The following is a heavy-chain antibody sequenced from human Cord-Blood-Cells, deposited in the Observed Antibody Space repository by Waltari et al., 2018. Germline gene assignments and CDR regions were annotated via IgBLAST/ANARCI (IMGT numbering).Heavy chain of an antibody. Sequence: QVQLQESGPGLVKPSQTLSLTCTVSGGSISSGGYYWSWIRQHPGQGLEWIGYIYYSGSTYYNPSLKSRVTISVDTSKNQFSLKLSSVTAADTAVYYCARLDDSSGYYFDYWGQGTLVTVSS. J-gene: IGHJ4*02. D-gene: IGHD3-22*01. V-gene: IGHV4-31*03. CDR3: ARLDDSSGYYFDY. CDR1: GGSISSGGYY. CDR2: IYYSGST.